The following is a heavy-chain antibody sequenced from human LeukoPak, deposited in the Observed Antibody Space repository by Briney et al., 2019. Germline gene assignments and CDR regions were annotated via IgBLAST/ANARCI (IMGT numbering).Heavy chain of an antibody. V-gene: IGHV3-33*01. CDR3: ATGGTTMIVVVDY. D-gene: IGHD3-22*01. Sequence: PGRSLRLSCAASGFTFSSYGMHWVRQAPGKGLEWVAVIWYDGSNKYYADSVKGRFTISRDNSKNTLYLQMNSLRAEDTAVYYCATGGTTMIVVVDYWGQGTLVTVSS. J-gene: IGHJ4*02. CDR2: IWYDGSNK. CDR1: GFTFSSYG.